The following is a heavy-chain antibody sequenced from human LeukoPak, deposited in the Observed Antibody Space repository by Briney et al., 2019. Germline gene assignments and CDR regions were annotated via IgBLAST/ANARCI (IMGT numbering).Heavy chain of an antibody. J-gene: IGHJ4*02. Sequence: PSETLSLTCTVSGGSISSYYWGWIRQPPGKGLEWVAYMSYSGSTNYNPSLKSRVAISVDTSKNQFSLNLTSVTAADTAVYYCARGGPSSFDYWGQGTLVTVSS. D-gene: IGHD6-6*01. V-gene: IGHV4-59*01. CDR3: ARGGPSSFDY. CDR1: GGSISSYY. CDR2: MSYSGST.